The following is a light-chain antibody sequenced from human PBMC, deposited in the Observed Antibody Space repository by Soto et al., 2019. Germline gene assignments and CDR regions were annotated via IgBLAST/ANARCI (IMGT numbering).Light chain of an antibody. V-gene: IGLV2-14*01. CDR1: MRDVGAYNL. CDR3: SAYTARGTLV. CDR2: EVR. Sequence: QSALTQPASVSGSAGQSITISCSGTMRDVGAYNLVSWYQQHPGTAPKLIIYEVRNRPSGISSRFSGSRSGNTASLTISGLQSEDEGDYYCSAYTARGTLVFGGGTKVTV. J-gene: IGLJ3*02.